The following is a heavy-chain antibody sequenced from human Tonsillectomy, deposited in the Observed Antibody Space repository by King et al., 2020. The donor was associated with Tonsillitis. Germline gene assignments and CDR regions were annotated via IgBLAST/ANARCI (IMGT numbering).Heavy chain of an antibody. CDR2: IYSGGST. V-gene: IGHV3-53*04. J-gene: IGHJ3*02. CDR3: ARDAGYYYGNDAFDI. CDR1: GFTVSSNY. D-gene: IGHD3-10*01. Sequence: DVQLVESGGGLVQPGGSLRLSCAASGFTVSSNYMSWVRQAPGKGLEWGSVIYSGGSTYYADSVKGRFTISRHNSKNTLYLQMNSLRAEDTAVYYCARDAGYYYGNDAFDIWGQGTMVTVSS.